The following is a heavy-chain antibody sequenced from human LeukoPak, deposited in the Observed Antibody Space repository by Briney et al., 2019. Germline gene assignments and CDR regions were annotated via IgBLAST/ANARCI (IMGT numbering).Heavy chain of an antibody. CDR1: GGSISSSSYY. D-gene: IGHD3-9*01. V-gene: IGHV4-39*07. Sequence: SETLSLTCTVSGGSISSSSYYWGWIRQPPGKGLEWIGEINHSGSTNYNPSLKSRVTISVDTSKNQFSLKLSSVTAADTAVYYCARGARDVLRYFDWLLDYWGQGTLVTVSS. CDR2: INHSGST. CDR3: ARGARDVLRYFDWLLDY. J-gene: IGHJ4*02.